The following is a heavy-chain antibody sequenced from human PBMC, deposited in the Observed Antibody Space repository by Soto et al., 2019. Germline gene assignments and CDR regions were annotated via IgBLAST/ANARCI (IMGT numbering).Heavy chain of an antibody. D-gene: IGHD6-13*01. CDR1: GGSFSGYY. Sequence: SETLSLTCAVYGGSFSGYYWSWIRQPPGKGLEWIGEINHSGSTNYNPSLKSRVTISVDTSKNQFSLKLSSVTAADTAVYYCARGAAAALNPFDYWGQGTLVTLSS. J-gene: IGHJ4*02. CDR3: ARGAAAALNPFDY. CDR2: INHSGST. V-gene: IGHV4-34*01.